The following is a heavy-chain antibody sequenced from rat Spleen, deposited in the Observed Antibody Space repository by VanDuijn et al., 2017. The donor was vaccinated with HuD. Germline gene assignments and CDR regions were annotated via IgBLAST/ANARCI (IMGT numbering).Heavy chain of an antibody. J-gene: IGHJ4*01. CDR1: GFTFSNYY. CDR2: ISIGGGIT. V-gene: IGHV5-25*01. CDR3: ARLEYYGLPSVMDA. Sequence: EVQLVESGGGLVQPGRSMKLSCAALGFTFSNYYMAWVRQAPTKGLEWVASISIGGGITYYRDSVKGRFTISRDNAKSTLYLQMDSLRSEDTATYYCARLEYYGLPSVMDAWGQGASVTVSS. D-gene: IGHD1-6*01.